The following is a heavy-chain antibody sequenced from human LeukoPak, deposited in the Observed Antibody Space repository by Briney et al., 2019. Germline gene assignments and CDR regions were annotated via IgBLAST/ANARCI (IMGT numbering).Heavy chain of an antibody. V-gene: IGHV4-39*01. CDR1: GGSINSSSYY. Sequence: SEALSLTCTVSGGSINSSSYYWGWIRQPPGKGLEWIGSIYYSGSTYYKPSLKSRVTISVDTSKKQFSLKLSSVTAADTAVYYCARSYYDFWSGYYTRGFGYWGQGTLVTVSS. CDR2: IYYSGST. J-gene: IGHJ4*02. D-gene: IGHD3-3*01. CDR3: ARSYYDFWSGYYTRGFGY.